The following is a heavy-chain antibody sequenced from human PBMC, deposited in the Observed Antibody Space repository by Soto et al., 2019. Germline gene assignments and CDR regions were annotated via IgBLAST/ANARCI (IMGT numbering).Heavy chain of an antibody. V-gene: IGHV3-30*18. J-gene: IGHJ5*02. D-gene: IGHD3-10*01. CDR2: ISYDGSNK. CDR3: AKTLWFGESDPPTWFDP. CDR1: GFTFSSYG. Sequence: PGGSLRLSCAASGFTFSSYGMHWVRQAPGKGLEWVAVISYDGSNKYYADSVKGRFTISRDNSKNTLYLQMNSLRAEDTAVYYCAKTLWFGESDPPTWFDPWGQGTLVTVSS.